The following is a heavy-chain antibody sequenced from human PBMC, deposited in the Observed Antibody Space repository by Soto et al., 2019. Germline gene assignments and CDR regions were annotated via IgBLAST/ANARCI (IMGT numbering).Heavy chain of an antibody. J-gene: IGHJ5*02. D-gene: IGHD6-19*01. CDR3: AREGAGVAVAGWFDP. CDR2: INPSSGGT. CDR1: GYPFTGPY. V-gene: IGHV1-2*04. Sequence: GASVKVSCKASGYPFTGPYIYWVRQAPGQGLEWMGWINPSSGGTEFAEKFQGWVTMTRDTSISTAYMELSRLRSDDTAVYYCAREGAGVAVAGWFDPWGQGTLVTVSS.